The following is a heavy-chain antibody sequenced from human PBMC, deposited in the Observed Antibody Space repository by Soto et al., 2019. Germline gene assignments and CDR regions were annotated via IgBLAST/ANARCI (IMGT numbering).Heavy chain of an antibody. V-gene: IGHV1-69*01. CDR3: AREEAPPHFCYGMDV. CDR1: GGTFSSYA. D-gene: IGHD6-6*01. J-gene: IGHJ6*01. Sequence: QVQLVQSGAEVKKPGSSVKVSCKASGGTFSSYAISWVRQAPGQGLEWRGGIIPIVGTANYAQKFQGRGTITADEATSTAYMGLSCLTSEDTAVYCCAREEAPPHFCYGMDVWGQRTTVTV. CDR2: IIPIVGTA.